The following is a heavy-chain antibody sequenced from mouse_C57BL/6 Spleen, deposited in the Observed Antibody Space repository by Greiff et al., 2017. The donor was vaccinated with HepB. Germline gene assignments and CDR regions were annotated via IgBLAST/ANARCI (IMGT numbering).Heavy chain of an antibody. Sequence: QVQLQQSGPELVKPGASVKISCKASGYAFSSSWMNWVKQRPGKGLEWIGRIYPGDGDTNYNGKFKGKATLTADKSSSTAYMQLRSLTSEDSAVYFCARSEGYPYFDYWGQGTTLTVSS. V-gene: IGHV1-82*01. D-gene: IGHD2-2*01. CDR3: ARSEGYPYFDY. CDR2: IYPGDGDT. J-gene: IGHJ2*01. CDR1: GYAFSSSW.